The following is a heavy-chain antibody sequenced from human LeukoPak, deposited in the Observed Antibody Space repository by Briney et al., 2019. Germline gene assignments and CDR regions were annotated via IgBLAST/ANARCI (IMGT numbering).Heavy chain of an antibody. CDR2: ISSSGSTI. CDR1: GFTFSSYE. V-gene: IGHV3-48*03. CDR3: ARSPSLSGIDY. Sequence: PGGSLRLSCAASGFTFSSYEMNWVRQAPGKGLEWVSYISSSGSTIYYADSVKGRFTISRDNAKNSLYLQMNSLRAKDTAVYYCARSPSLSGIDYWGQGTLVTVSS. J-gene: IGHJ4*02. D-gene: IGHD1-26*01.